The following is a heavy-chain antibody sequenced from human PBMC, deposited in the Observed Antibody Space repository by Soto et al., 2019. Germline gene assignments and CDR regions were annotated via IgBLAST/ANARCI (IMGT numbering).Heavy chain of an antibody. V-gene: IGHV3-23*01. D-gene: IGHD6-6*01. CDR2: ISGSGGST. CDR3: AKDRARTNSFYFDY. Sequence: GGSLRLSCAASGFTFSSYAMSWVRQAPGKGLEWVSAISGSGGSTYYADSVKGRFTISRDNSKNTLYLQMNSLRAKDTAVYYCAKDRARTNSFYFDYWGQGTLVTVSS. J-gene: IGHJ4*02. CDR1: GFTFSSYA.